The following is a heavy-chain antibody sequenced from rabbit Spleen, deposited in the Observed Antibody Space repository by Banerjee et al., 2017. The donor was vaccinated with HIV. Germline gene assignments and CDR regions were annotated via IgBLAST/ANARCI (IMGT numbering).Heavy chain of an antibody. J-gene: IGHJ4*01. V-gene: IGHV1S40*01. CDR3: ARDLGRYSNL. CDR1: GFSFSSTYW. Sequence: QSLEESGGDLVKPGASLTLTCTASGFSFSSTYWIYWVRQAPGKGLEWIGCIYTGSSGTTYYASWAKGRFTISETSTTVTLQMTSLTAADTATYFCARDLGRYSNLWGPGTLVTVS. CDR2: IYTGSSGTT.